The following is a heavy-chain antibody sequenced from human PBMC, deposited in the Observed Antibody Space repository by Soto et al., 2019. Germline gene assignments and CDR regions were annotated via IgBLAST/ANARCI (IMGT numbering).Heavy chain of an antibody. CDR3: AGDPYYYGSAF. V-gene: IGHV3-11*01. Sequence: ESGGGLVEPGGSLRLSCAASGFRFSDQYMTWIRQAPGKGLEWVSKISGGGTTIYYADSVKGRFTVSRDNAKNSLYLQMNSLRAEDTAVYYCAGDPYYYGSAFWGQGTLVTVSS. CDR1: GFRFSDQY. J-gene: IGHJ4*02. CDR2: ISGGGTTI. D-gene: IGHD3-10*01.